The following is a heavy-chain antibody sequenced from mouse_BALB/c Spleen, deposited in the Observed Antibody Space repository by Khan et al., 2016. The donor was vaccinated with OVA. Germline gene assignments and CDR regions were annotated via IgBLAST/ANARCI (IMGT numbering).Heavy chain of an antibody. CDR3: ARSTYRYAFAY. CDR1: GDSITSGS. Sequence: EVQLQEPRPSLVKPYQTLSLTRSVIGDSITSGSWCSIRKFPGNKLEHQGSILYSGRTYYKPSLYTRTLLTRHTSQNHYCLQLHSGTTEDTATYYCARSTYRYAFAYWGQGTLVTVSA. V-gene: IGHV3-8*02. D-gene: IGHD2-14*01. J-gene: IGHJ3*01. CDR2: ILYSGRT.